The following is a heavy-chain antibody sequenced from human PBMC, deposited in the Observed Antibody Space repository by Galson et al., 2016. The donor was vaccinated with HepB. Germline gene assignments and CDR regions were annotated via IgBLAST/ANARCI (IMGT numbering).Heavy chain of an antibody. Sequence: SLRLSCAASGFTFRSYAMNWVRQAPGQGLEWVSAISGSGVRTYYADSVKGRFSISRDNSKKTLYLQMNSLRADDTAVYYCAKDRGAGWGYYFDYWGQGTLVTVSS. CDR2: ISGSGVRT. J-gene: IGHJ4*02. V-gene: IGHV3-23*01. D-gene: IGHD3-10*01. CDR3: AKDRGAGWGYYFDY. CDR1: GFTFRSYA.